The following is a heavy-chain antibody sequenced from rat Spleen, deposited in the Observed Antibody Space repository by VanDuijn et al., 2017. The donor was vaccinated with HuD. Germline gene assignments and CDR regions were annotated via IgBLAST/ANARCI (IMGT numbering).Heavy chain of an antibody. J-gene: IGHJ2*01. CDR3: ATDNNYFDY. D-gene: IGHD1-10*01. CDR2: ISPSGDYT. CDR1: GFTFSNYG. V-gene: IGHV5-19*01. Sequence: EVQLVESGGGLVRPGRSLKLSCAASGFTFSNYGMAWVRQTPTKGLEWVAYISPSGDYTNYRDSVKGRFSISRNNGKSTLYLQMDSLRSEDTATYYCATDNNYFDYWGQGVMVTVSS.